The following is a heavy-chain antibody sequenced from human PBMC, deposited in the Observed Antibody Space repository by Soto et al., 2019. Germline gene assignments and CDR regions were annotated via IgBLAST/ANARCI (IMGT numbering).Heavy chain of an antibody. D-gene: IGHD1-26*01. Sequence: ASVKVSCKASGGTFSSYTISWVRQAPGQGLEWMGIINPSGGSTNYAQKFQGRVTMTRDTSTSTVYMELSSLRSEDTAVYYCARDSGGATSYWFDPWGQGTLVTVSS. CDR3: ARDSGGATSYWFDP. V-gene: IGHV1-46*03. J-gene: IGHJ5*02. CDR1: GGTFSSYT. CDR2: INPSGGST.